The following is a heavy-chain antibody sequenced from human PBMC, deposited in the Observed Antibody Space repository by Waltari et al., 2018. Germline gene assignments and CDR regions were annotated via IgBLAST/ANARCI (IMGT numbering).Heavy chain of an antibody. CDR3: ALRIGSSSWSPVFDY. CDR1: GYTFTGYY. D-gene: IGHD6-13*01. V-gene: IGHV1-2*02. CDR2: INPNSGGT. Sequence: QVQLVQSGAEVKKPGASVKVSCKASGYTFTGYYMHWVRQAPGQGLEWMGWINPNSGGTNYAQKFQGRVTMTRDTSISTAYMELSRLRSDDTAVYYCALRIGSSSWSPVFDYWGQGTLVTVSS. J-gene: IGHJ4*02.